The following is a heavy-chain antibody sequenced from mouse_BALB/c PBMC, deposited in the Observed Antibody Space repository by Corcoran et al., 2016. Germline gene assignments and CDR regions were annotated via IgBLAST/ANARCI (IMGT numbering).Heavy chain of an antibody. D-gene: IGHD1-1*01. CDR2: INTYTGEP. CDR3: ARLSDSGSGAWCFEV. Sequence: QIQLVQSGPELKKPGETVKISCKASGYTFTNYGLNWVKQAPGKGLKWMGWINTYTGEPTYADEFKGRFAFSLETSASGAYLQINNLKNEDTATYFWARLSDSGSGAWCFEVWGAGTTDTVSS. CDR1: GYTFTNYG. V-gene: IGHV9-3-1*01. J-gene: IGHJ1*01.